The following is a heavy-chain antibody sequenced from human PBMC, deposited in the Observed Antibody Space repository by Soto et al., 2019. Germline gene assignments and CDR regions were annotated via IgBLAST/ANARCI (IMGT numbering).Heavy chain of an antibody. D-gene: IGHD6-19*01. Sequence: PSETLSLTCTVSGGSISSYYWSWIRQPPGKGLEWIGYIYYSGSTNYNPSLKSRVTISVDTSKNQFSLKLSSVTAADTAVYYCARQKGIAVAGIDYWGQGTLVTVS. J-gene: IGHJ4*02. CDR1: GGSISSYY. CDR3: ARQKGIAVAGIDY. V-gene: IGHV4-59*08. CDR2: IYYSGST.